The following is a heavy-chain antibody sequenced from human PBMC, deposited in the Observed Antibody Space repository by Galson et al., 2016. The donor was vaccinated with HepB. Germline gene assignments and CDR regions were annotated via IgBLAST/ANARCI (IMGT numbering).Heavy chain of an antibody. Sequence: SLRLSCAASGFSFSTFAMSWVRQAPGKGLQWVSTITGGGSTTYYAAPVKGRFTTSRNNSKNTLNLQMNSLRPEDTAVYYCAKRHDILTGHHNFDYWGQGTLVTVSS. CDR2: ITGGGSTT. CDR1: GFSFSTFA. CDR3: AKRHDILTGHHNFDY. V-gene: IGHV3-23*01. J-gene: IGHJ4*02. D-gene: IGHD3-9*01.